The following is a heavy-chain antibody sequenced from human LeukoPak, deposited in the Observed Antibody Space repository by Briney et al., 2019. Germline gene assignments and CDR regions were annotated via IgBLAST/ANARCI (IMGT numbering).Heavy chain of an antibody. V-gene: IGHV3-23*01. CDR2: ISGSGGST. Sequence: GGSLRLSCAASGFTFSSYGMSWVRQAPGKGLEWVSAISGSGGSTYYADSVKGRFTISRDNSKNTLYLQMNSLRSEDTAVYYCVTEVSGSFPTWGQGTLVTVSS. J-gene: IGHJ4*02. D-gene: IGHD1-26*01. CDR3: VTEVSGSFPT. CDR1: GFTFSSYG.